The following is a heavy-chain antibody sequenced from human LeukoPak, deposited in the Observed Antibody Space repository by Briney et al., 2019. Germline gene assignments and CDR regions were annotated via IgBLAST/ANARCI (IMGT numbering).Heavy chain of an antibody. CDR1: GGTFSSYA. D-gene: IGHD1-26*01. V-gene: IGHV1-69*05. CDR2: IIPIFGTA. Sequence: ASVKVSCKASGGTFSSYAISWVRQAPGQGLEWMGGIIPIFGTANYAQKLQGRVTITTDESTSTAYMDLSGLRSGDTAMYYCAIQGVGAPGSFDIWGQGTMVTVSS. CDR3: AIQGVGAPGSFDI. J-gene: IGHJ3*02.